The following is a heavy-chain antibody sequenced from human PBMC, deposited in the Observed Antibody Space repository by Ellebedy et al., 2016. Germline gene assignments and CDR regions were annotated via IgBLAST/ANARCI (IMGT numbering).Heavy chain of an antibody. CDR3: ARDGSEWSRDY. V-gene: IGHV3-11*04. J-gene: IGHJ4*02. CDR1: GFTFSDYY. Sequence: GESLKISXAASGFTFSDYYMSWIRQAPGKGLEWVSYISSASSTIYYADSVKGRFTISRDNAKNSLFLQMNSLGVEDTAVYYCARDGSEWSRDYWGQGTLVTVSS. CDR2: ISSASSTI. D-gene: IGHD3-3*01.